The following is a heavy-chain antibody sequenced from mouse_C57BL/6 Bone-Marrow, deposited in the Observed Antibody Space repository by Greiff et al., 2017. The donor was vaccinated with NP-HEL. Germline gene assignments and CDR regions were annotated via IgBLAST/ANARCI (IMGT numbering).Heavy chain of an antibody. J-gene: IGHJ3*01. V-gene: IGHV1-69*01. CDR1: GYTFTSYW. D-gene: IGHD1-1*01. CDR3: AREGITTVAPFAY. Sequence: QVQLQQPGAELVMPGASVKLSCKASGYTFTSYWMHWVKQRPGQGLEWIGEIDPSDSYTNYNQKFKGKSTLPVDKSSSTAYMQLSSLTSEDSAVYYCAREGITTVAPFAYWGQGTLVTVSA. CDR2: IDPSDSYT.